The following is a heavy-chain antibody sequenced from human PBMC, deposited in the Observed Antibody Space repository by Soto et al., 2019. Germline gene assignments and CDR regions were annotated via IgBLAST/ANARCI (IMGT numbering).Heavy chain of an antibody. V-gene: IGHV3-66*01. CDR1: GFTVSSDF. D-gene: IGHD4-17*01. Sequence: GGSLRLSCAASGFTVSSDFMGWVRQASGKGLEWVSVIYSGGNTYYADSVKGRFTISRDKSKNTLFLQMNILRAEDTAVYYCARDLNYGLFDYWGQGTLVTVSS. J-gene: IGHJ4*02. CDR3: ARDLNYGLFDY. CDR2: IYSGGNT.